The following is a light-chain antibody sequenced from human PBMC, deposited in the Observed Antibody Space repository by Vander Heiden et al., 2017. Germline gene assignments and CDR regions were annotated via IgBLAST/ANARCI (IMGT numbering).Light chain of an antibody. CDR1: QYIGSR. CDR2: QAS. J-gene: IGKJ2*01. CDR3: QQYNTHHT. Sequence: DSQMTQSPSTLSASVGDRVTITCRASQYIGSRLAWYQQKPGKAPNLLIYQASTVGTGVPSRFSGSGSGTDFTLTSSSLQPDDFATYYCQQYNTHHTFGQGTKLEIK. V-gene: IGKV1-5*03.